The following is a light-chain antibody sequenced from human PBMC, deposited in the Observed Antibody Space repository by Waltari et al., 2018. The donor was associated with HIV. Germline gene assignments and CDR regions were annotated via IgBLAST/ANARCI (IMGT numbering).Light chain of an antibody. CDR3: MQPLQTPVT. V-gene: IGKV2-28*01. Sequence: DIVMTQSPLSLPVTPGEPASISCRSSQSLLHSNGYNYLDWYPEKPGQSPQLLIYLGSNRASGVPDRFSGSGSGTDFTLKISRVEAEDVGVYYCMQPLQTPVTFGQGTRLEIK. CDR1: QSLLHSNGYNY. J-gene: IGKJ5*01. CDR2: LGS.